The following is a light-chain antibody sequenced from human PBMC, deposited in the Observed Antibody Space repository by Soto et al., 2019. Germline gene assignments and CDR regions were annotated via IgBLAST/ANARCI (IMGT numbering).Light chain of an antibody. J-gene: IGKJ1*01. CDR1: QSINSD. V-gene: IGKV3-15*01. CDR3: QQYGGSPET. CDR2: GPS. Sequence: EIVMTQSPATLSVSPGERVTLSCGASQSINSDLAWYQQRPGQAPRLLIYGPSTRATGIPARFSGSGSGTDFTLTISRLEPEDFAVYYCQQYGGSPETFGQGTKVDIK.